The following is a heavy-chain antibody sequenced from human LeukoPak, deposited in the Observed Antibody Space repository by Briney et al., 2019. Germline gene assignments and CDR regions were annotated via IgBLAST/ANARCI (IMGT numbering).Heavy chain of an antibody. V-gene: IGHV3-23*01. CDR2: ISGSGGST. D-gene: IGHD1-7*01. CDR3: AKDRTGTPPYNWFDP. CDR1: GFTFSSYA. J-gene: IGHJ5*02. Sequence: TGGSLRLSCAASGFTFSSYAMRWVRQAPGKGLEWVSAISGSGGSTYYADSVKGRFTISRDNSKNTLYLQMNSLRAEDTAVYYCAKDRTGTPPYNWFDPWGQGTLVTVSS.